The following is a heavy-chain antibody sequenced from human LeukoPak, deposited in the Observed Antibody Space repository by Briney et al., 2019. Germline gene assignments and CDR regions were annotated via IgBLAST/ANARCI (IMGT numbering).Heavy chain of an antibody. J-gene: IGHJ4*02. Sequence: PGGSLRLSCAASPFTFSSYTLNWVRQAPGKGLEWVSSITTSSRYIYYADSVKGRFTISRDNSKNTLYLQMNSLRAEDTAVYYCAKALPAAICYDYWGQGTLVTVSS. CDR1: PFTFSSYT. D-gene: IGHD2-2*02. V-gene: IGHV3-21*04. CDR2: ITTSSRYI. CDR3: AKALPAAICYDY.